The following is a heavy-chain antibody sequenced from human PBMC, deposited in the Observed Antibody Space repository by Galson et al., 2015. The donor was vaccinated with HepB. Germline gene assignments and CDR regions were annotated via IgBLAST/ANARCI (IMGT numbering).Heavy chain of an antibody. CDR2: IRTKDTNYAT. D-gene: IGHD5-18*01. J-gene: IGHJ5*02. CDR3: SRMGDFSGYSST. Sequence: SLRLSCAASGFTFSGSAIHWVRQAPGKGLEWVGRIRTKDTNYATAYVGSVKGRFTISRDDSKNTAYLYMNSLKTEDTAVYFCSRMGDFSGYSSTWGQGTLVSVSS. CDR1: GFTFSGSA. V-gene: IGHV3-73*01.